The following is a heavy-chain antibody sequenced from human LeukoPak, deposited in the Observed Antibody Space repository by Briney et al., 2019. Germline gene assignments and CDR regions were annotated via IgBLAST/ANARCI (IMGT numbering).Heavy chain of an antibody. CDR3: AGTSGSYRAFDI. CDR2: INPNSGGT. Sequence: ASVTVSCKASGYTFTGYDMHWVRQAPGQGLEWMGWINPNSGGTNYAQKFQGRVTMTRDTSISTAYMELSRLRSDDTAVYYCAGTSGSYRAFDIWGQGTMVTVSS. J-gene: IGHJ3*02. CDR1: GYTFTGYD. V-gene: IGHV1-2*02. D-gene: IGHD1-26*01.